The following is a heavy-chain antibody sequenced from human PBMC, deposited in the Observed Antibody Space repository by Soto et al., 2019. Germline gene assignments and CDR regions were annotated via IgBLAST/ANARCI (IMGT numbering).Heavy chain of an antibody. V-gene: IGHV4-59*01. Sequence: SETLSLTCTVSGASISPFYWSWIRQPPGKGLEWIGYIYYTGYTNFNPSLKSRVTISADTSKNQFSLKLSSVTTADTAVYFCARVGGYNYFDRWGQGTQVTVSS. CDR3: ARVGGYNYFDR. J-gene: IGHJ4*02. CDR2: IYYTGYT. CDR1: GASISPFY. D-gene: IGHD5-12*01.